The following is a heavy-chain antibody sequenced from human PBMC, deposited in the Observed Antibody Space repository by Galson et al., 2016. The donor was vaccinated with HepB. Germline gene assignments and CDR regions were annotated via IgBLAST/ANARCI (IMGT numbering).Heavy chain of an antibody. Sequence: SVKVSCKASGYTFTNYAIHWVRQAPGQRLEWMGWINAGNGSTKYSQKFRGRVTITRDTDANTAYMELSILRSEDTAVYYCARMKLDYSDYGFYYFGMDVWGQGTTVTVSS. D-gene: IGHD4-11*01. V-gene: IGHV1-3*01. CDR1: GYTFTNYA. CDR2: INAGNGST. CDR3: ARMKLDYSDYGFYYFGMDV. J-gene: IGHJ6*02.